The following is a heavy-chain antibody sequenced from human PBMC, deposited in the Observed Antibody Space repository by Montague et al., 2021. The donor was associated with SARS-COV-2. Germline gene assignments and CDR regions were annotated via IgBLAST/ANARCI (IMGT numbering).Heavy chain of an antibody. D-gene: IGHD3-10*01. V-gene: IGHV4-59*01. Sequence: SETLSLTCTVSGGSISSYYWSWIRQPPEKGLEWIGYIYYSGSTNYNPSLKSRVTISVDTSKNQFSLKLSSVTAADTAVYYCAREGMVRGSYYYYGMDVWGQGTTVTVSS. CDR1: GGSISSYY. J-gene: IGHJ6*02. CDR3: AREGMVRGSYYYYGMDV. CDR2: IYYSGST.